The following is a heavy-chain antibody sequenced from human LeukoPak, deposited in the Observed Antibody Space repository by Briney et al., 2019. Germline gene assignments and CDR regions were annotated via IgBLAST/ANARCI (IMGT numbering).Heavy chain of an antibody. CDR3: ARERRGYSSSWYNAFDI. V-gene: IGHV3-48*03. CDR2: ISTTGNNI. J-gene: IGHJ3*02. Sequence: GGSLRLSCAASEFTFSTYEMNWVRQAPGKGLEWISYISTTGNNIYYADSVKGRFTISGDNAKNSLYLQMNSLRAEDTAVYYCARERRGYSSSWYNAFDIWGQGTMVTVSS. D-gene: IGHD6-13*01. CDR1: EFTFSTYE.